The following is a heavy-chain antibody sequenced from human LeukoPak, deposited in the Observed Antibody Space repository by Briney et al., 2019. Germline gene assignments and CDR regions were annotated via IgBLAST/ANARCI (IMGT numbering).Heavy chain of an antibody. CDR3: ARGGGIVVVPAAPMDY. CDR1: GYTFTGYY. D-gene: IGHD2-2*01. V-gene: IGHV1-2*04. J-gene: IGHJ4*02. CDR2: INPNSGGT. Sequence: ASVKVSCKTSGYTFTGYYIHWVRQAPGQGLEWMGWINPNSGGTNYAQKFQGWVTMTRDTSISTAYMELSRLRSDDTAVYYCARGGGIVVVPAAPMDYWGQGTLVTVSP.